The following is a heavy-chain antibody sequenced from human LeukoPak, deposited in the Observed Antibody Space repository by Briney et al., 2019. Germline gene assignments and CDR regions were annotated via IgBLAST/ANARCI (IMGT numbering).Heavy chain of an antibody. V-gene: IGHV1-69*13. J-gene: IGHJ4*02. CDR1: GGTFSSYA. CDR2: IIPIFGTA. D-gene: IGHD3-16*01. Sequence: ASVKVSCKASGGTFSSYAISWVRQAPGQGLEWMGGIIPIFGTANYAQKFQGRVTITADESTSTAYMELSSLRSEDTAVYYCAREGAKETGNFDYGGQEPRAPVPS. CDR3: AREGAKETGNFDY.